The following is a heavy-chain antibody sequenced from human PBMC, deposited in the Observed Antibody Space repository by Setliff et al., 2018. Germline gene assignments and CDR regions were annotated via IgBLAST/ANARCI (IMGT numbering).Heavy chain of an antibody. D-gene: IGHD3-3*01. CDR1: GYTLTNYY. J-gene: IGHJ3*02. Sequence: PSVKVSCKASGYTLTNYYMHWVRQAPGQGLEWMGIINPSGGLTRYAQKFQGRVTMTRDTSTSTVYMEVSSLRSEDTAVYYCARDRYYNSWSGTSITAPHDAFDIWGQGTMVTVSS. CDR2: INPSGGLT. V-gene: IGHV1-46*03. CDR3: ARDRYYNSWSGTSITAPHDAFDI.